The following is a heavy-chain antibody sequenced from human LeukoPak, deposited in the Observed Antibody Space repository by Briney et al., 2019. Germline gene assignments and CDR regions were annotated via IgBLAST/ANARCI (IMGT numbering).Heavy chain of an antibody. CDR3: ARGRARYCSSTSCNNWFDP. CDR2: MNPNSGNT. D-gene: IGHD2-2*01. CDR1: GYTFTSYD. J-gene: IGHJ5*02. V-gene: IGHV1-8*01. Sequence: ASVTVSFKASGYTFTSYDINWVRQAPGQGLEWMGWMNPNSGNTGYAQKFQGRVTMTRNTSISTAYMELSSLRSEDTAVYYCARGRARYCSSTSCNNWFDPWGQGTLVTVSS.